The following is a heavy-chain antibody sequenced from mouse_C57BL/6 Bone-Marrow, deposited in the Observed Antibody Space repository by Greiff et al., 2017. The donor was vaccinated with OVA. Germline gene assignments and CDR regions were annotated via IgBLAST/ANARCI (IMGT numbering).Heavy chain of an antibody. Sequence: VQLQQSDAELVQPGASVKISCKVSGYTFTDHPIHWMKQRPEQGLEWIGYIYPRDGSTKYNEKFKGKATLTADKSSSTAYMQLNSLTSEDSAVDFCAREGIYYGNYVDYWGQGTTLTVSS. J-gene: IGHJ2*01. D-gene: IGHD2-1*01. CDR2: IYPRDGST. V-gene: IGHV1-78*01. CDR1: GYTFTDHP. CDR3: AREGIYYGNYVDY.